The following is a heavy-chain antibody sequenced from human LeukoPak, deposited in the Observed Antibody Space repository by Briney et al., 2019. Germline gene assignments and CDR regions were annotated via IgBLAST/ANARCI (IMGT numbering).Heavy chain of an antibody. V-gene: IGHV1-3*01. CDR2: INADDGNT. Sequence: GASVKVSCKTSGYIFTTYAIHWVRQAPGRGLEWMGLINADDGNTRYSQRFQGRVTTTRDTSANTAYMELSSLRFEDTAVYYCARGIVVKPSANWFDPWGQGTPVTVSS. CDR1: GYIFTTYA. CDR3: ARGIVVKPSANWFDP. D-gene: IGHD2-2*01. J-gene: IGHJ5*02.